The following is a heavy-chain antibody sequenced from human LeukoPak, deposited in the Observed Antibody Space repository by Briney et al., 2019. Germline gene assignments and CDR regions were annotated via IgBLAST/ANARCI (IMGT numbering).Heavy chain of an antibody. CDR3: ARGARGVSGYCFDY. CDR2: INWNGGST. CDR1: GFTFDDYG. J-gene: IGHJ4*02. V-gene: IGHV3-20*04. Sequence: GGSLRLSCAASGFTFDDYGMSWVRQAPGKGLEWVSGINWNGGSTGYANSVKGRFTISRDNAKKSLYLQMNSLRAEDTALYYCARGARGVSGYCFDYWGQGTLVTVSS. D-gene: IGHD3-10*01.